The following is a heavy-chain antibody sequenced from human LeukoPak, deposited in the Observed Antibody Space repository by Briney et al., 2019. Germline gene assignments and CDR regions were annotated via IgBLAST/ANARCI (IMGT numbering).Heavy chain of an antibody. Sequence: GASVKVSCKASGYTFTSYGISWVRQAPGQGLEWMGWISAYNGNTNYAQKLQGRVTMTTDTSTSTAYMELRSLRSDDTAVHYCARSDYYDSSGYYLSFDYWGQGTLVTVSS. V-gene: IGHV1-18*01. CDR3: ARSDYYDSSGYYLSFDY. J-gene: IGHJ4*02. CDR1: GYTFTSYG. CDR2: ISAYNGNT. D-gene: IGHD3-22*01.